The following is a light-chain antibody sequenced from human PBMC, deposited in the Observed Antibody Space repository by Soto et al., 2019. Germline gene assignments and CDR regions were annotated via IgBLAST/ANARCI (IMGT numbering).Light chain of an antibody. Sequence: QSVLTQPPSASGTPGQRVTISCSTSSSNHGDNTVNWYQHVPGTAPKLLIYSYDQRPSGVPDRFSGSKSGTSASLAISGLQSEDEGDYYCAAWDASLDGYVFGTGTKLTVL. V-gene: IGLV1-44*01. CDR1: SSNHGDNT. J-gene: IGLJ1*01. CDR3: AAWDASLDGYV. CDR2: SYD.